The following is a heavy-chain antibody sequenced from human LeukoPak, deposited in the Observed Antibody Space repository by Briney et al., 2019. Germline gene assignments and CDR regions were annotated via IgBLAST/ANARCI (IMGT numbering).Heavy chain of an antibody. D-gene: IGHD6-6*01. CDR1: GGSISSSSYY. CDR3: ASESSIAARVRYYYYMDV. V-gene: IGHV4-39*07. J-gene: IGHJ6*03. CDR2: IYYSGST. Sequence: SETLSLTCTVSGGSISSSSYYWGWIRQPPGKGLEWIGSIYYSGSTYYNPSLKSRVTISVDTSKNQFSLKLSSVTAADTAVYYCASESSIAARVRYYYYMDVWGKGTTVTVSS.